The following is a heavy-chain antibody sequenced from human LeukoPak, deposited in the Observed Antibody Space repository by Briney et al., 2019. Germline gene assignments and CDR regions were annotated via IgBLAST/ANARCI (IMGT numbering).Heavy chain of an antibody. Sequence: PSETLSLTCAVYGGSFSNYYWSWIRQPPGKGRGWIGEINHSGSTNYNPSLKSRVTISVDTSKTQFSLKLSSVTAADTAVYYCARKGPVLLRGGFDPWGQGTLVTVSS. J-gene: IGHJ5*02. CDR1: GGSFSNYY. CDR3: ARKGPVLLRGGFDP. V-gene: IGHV4-34*01. D-gene: IGHD2-15*01. CDR2: INHSGST.